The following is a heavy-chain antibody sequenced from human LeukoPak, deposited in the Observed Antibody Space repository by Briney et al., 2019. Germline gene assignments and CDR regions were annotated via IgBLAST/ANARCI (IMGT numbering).Heavy chain of an antibody. Sequence: GESLRLSCAVSGFTFSSYAMSWVRQAPGKGLEWVSALGGSGRSIYYADSVKGRFTISRDNSKNTLYLQMNSLRAEDTAVYYCAKSTTTVTPYYFDYWGQGNLVTVSS. CDR1: GFTFSSYA. J-gene: IGHJ4*02. CDR3: AKSTTTVTPYYFDY. V-gene: IGHV3-23*01. CDR2: LGGSGRSI. D-gene: IGHD4-17*01.